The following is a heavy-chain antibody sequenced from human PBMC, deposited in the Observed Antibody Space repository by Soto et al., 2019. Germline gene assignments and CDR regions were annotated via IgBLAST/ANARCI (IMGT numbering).Heavy chain of an antibody. CDR2: IRSKAYGGTT. CDR1: GFTFGDYA. D-gene: IGHD2-21*02. CDR3: TRDIGRDRYDY. Sequence: GGSLRLSCTASGFTFGDYAMSWFRQAPGKGLEWVGFIRSKAYGGTTEYAASVKGRFTISRDDSKSIAYLQMNSLKTEDTAVYYCTRDIGRDRYDYWGQGTLVTVSS. V-gene: IGHV3-49*03. J-gene: IGHJ4*02.